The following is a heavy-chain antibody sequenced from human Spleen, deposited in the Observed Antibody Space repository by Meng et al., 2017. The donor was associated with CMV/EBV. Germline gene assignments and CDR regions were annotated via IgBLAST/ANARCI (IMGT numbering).Heavy chain of an antibody. CDR3: ARQPFKQQLVYYFDY. J-gene: IGHJ4*02. D-gene: IGHD6-13*01. V-gene: IGHV1-2*02. Sequence: ASVKVSCKASGYSFTAFYMHWVRQAPGQGLEWMGWINTNTGGTNFAQKFQGRVTMSRDRSISTAYLELIRLRSDDTAVYYCARQPFKQQLVYYFDYWGQGILVTVSS. CDR1: GYSFTAFY. CDR2: INTNTGGT.